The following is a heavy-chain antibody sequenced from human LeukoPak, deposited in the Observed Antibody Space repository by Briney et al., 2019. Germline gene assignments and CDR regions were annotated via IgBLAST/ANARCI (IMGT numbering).Heavy chain of an antibody. CDR3: AREVYTPYDSDAFDV. CDR1: GGSMSSDNYY. Sequence: PSETLSLTCTVSGGSMSSDNYYWSWIRQFPGKGLEWIGYIYYSSGSTYYNPPLEGRVFISVDTSKNQFFLKLSSVTAADTALYYCAREVYTPYDSDAFDVWGQGTMVTVSS. D-gene: IGHD2-15*01. J-gene: IGHJ3*01. CDR2: IYYSSGST. V-gene: IGHV4-31*03.